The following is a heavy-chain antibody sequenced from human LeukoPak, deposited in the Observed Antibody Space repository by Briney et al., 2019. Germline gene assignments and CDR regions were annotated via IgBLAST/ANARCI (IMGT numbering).Heavy chain of an antibody. CDR3: AAVTRELLFDY. J-gene: IGHJ4*02. V-gene: IGHV4-61*02. Sequence: SQTLSLTCTVSGGSISSGSYYWSWIRQPAGKGLEWIWRIYTSESTNYNPSLKSRVTISVDTSKNQFSLKLSSVTAADTAEYYCAAVTRELLFDYWGQGTLVTVSS. D-gene: IGHD1-26*01. CDR1: GGSISSGSYY. CDR2: IYTSEST.